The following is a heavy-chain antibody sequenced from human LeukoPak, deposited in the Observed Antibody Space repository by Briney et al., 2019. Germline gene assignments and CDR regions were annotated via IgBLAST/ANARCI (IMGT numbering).Heavy chain of an antibody. CDR2: ISDSGDDT. V-gene: IGHV3-23*01. CDR3: ARGPKYDILTGSPDY. Sequence: PGGSLRLSCTGSGFTFSNYVMSWVRQAPGKRLEWVSGISDSGDDTDYADSVKGRFTISRDNAKNTLYLQMNSLRAEDTAVYYCARGPKYDILTGSPDYWGQGTLVTVSS. D-gene: IGHD3-9*01. J-gene: IGHJ4*02. CDR1: GFTFSNYV.